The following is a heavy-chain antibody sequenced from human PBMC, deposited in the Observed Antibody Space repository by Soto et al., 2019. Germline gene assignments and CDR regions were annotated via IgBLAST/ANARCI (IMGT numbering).Heavy chain of an antibody. CDR3: VRQGIDYLQGLADV. Sequence: QVQLQQSGPRLVKPSETLSLTCTVSSGPSRSYNWGWIRQSPRRGLEWIGYVYYTGDTAYNPSLKSRVTISADTSTNNIYLIMSSVTAADTAVYYCVRQGIDYLQGLADVWGQGITVTVSS. CDR1: SGPSRSYN. V-gene: IGHV4-59*08. D-gene: IGHD1-26*01. J-gene: IGHJ6*02. CDR2: VYYTGDT.